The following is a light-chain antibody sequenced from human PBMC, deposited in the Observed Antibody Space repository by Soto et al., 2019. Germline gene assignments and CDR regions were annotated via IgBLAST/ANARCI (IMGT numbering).Light chain of an antibody. CDR1: QDISNY. J-gene: IGKJ4*01. Sequence: DIHMTQSPSSLSASVGNRFTITCQASQDISNYLNWYQQKPGKAPKLLIYDASNLETGVPSRFSGSGSGTDFTLTISSLQPEDIATYYCQQYDNPPLTFGGGTKVDI. CDR3: QQYDNPPLT. V-gene: IGKV1-33*01. CDR2: DAS.